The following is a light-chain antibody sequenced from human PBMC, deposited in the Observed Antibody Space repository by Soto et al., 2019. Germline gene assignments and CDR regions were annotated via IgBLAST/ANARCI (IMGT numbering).Light chain of an antibody. CDR3: CSYAGTYSFV. V-gene: IGLV2-11*01. Sequence: QSAPTQPRSVSGSPGQSITISCTGTSTDVGGYNYVSWYQQHPGKAPKLLIYDVSKRPSGVPDRFSGSSSGNTASLTISGLQAEDEADYYCCSYAGTYSFVFGTGTKLTVL. J-gene: IGLJ1*01. CDR1: STDVGGYNY. CDR2: DVS.